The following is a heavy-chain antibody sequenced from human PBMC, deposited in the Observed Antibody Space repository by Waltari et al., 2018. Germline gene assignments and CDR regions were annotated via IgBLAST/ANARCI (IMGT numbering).Heavy chain of an antibody. V-gene: IGHV4-34*01. CDR3: ASFSSSIWYPSLYMDV. J-gene: IGHJ6*03. CDR1: GGSFSGYY. D-gene: IGHD6-13*01. CDR2: LNHSGTT. Sequence: QVQLQQWGAGLLKPSATLSLTCAVYGGSFSGYYWSWIRQPPGEGLAWIGELNHSGTTNAHPGLTSRVTISLETSKNQFSLKLSSVTDADPAVYSWASFSSSIWYPSLYMDVWGKGTTVTISS.